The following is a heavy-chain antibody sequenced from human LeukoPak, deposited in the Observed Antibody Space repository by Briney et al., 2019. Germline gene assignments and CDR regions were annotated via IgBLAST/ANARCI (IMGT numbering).Heavy chain of an antibody. V-gene: IGHV1-2*02. Sequence: ASVKVSCKASGYTFTMYYIHWVRQAPGQGLEWMGWMNPNSGGTNSAQKFQGRVTMTRDTSISTAYMELSSLRSDDTAVYYCARGYYSDSSGYYPIWGQGTLVTVSS. CDR2: MNPNSGGT. CDR1: GYTFTMYY. J-gene: IGHJ4*02. CDR3: ARGYYSDSSGYYPI. D-gene: IGHD3-22*01.